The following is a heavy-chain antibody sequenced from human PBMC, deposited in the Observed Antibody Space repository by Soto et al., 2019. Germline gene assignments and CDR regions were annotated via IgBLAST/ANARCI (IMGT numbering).Heavy chain of an antibody. CDR3: ATGQDRYYYAPSGAFVI. Sequence: ASVKVSCKASGYTFTSYYMHWVRQAPGQGLEWMGIINPSGGSTSYAQKFQGRVTMTRDTSTSTVYMELSSLRSEDTAVYYCATGQDRYYYAPSGAFVIWGQGTMVTVSS. D-gene: IGHD3-10*01. V-gene: IGHV1-46*01. CDR1: GYTFTSYY. CDR2: INPSGGST. J-gene: IGHJ3*02.